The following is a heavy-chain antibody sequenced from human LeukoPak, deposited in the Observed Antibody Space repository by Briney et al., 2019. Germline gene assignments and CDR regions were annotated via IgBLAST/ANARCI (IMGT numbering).Heavy chain of an antibody. D-gene: IGHD5-18*01. V-gene: IGHV1-3*01. Sequence: ASVKVSFKASGYTFTSYAMHWVRQAPGQRLDWMGWINAGNGNTKYSQKFQGRVTITRDTSARTAYMELSSLRSEDTAVYYCARDPGYGYPNFDYCGQGTLVTVSS. CDR2: INAGNGNT. J-gene: IGHJ4*02. CDR1: GYTFTSYA. CDR3: ARDPGYGYPNFDY.